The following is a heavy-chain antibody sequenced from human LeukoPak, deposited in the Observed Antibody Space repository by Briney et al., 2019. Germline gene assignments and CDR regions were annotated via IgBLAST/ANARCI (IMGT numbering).Heavy chain of an antibody. J-gene: IGHJ4*02. D-gene: IGHD6-19*01. CDR1: GFTVSNNY. V-gene: IGHV3-53*01. CDR2: IYSGGGT. Sequence: GGSLRLSCAASGFTVSNNYMSWVRQAPGKGLEWVSVIYSGGGTYYADSVKGRFTISRDNSKNTLYLQMNSLRAEDTAVYYCATNLTLYSSGWYYFDYWGQGTLVTVSS. CDR3: ATNLTLYSSGWYYFDY.